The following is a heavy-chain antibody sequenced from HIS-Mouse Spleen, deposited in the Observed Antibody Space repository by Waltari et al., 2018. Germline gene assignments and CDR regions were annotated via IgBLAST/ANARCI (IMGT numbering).Heavy chain of an antibody. V-gene: IGHV4-34*01. CDR2: INHSGST. D-gene: IGHD1-26*01. J-gene: IGHJ1*01. Sequence: QVQLQQWGAGLLKPSDTLSLTCAVYGGSFRGYYWSWIRQPPGKGLEWIGEINHSGSTNYNPSLKSRVTISVDTSKNQFSLKLSSVTAADTAVYYCARGALRGSYYWGEYFQHWGQGTLVTVSS. CDR3: ARGALRGSYYWGEYFQH. CDR1: GGSFRGYY.